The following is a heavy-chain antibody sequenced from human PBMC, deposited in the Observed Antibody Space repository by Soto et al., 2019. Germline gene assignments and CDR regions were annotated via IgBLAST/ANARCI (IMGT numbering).Heavy chain of an antibody. CDR1: GFTFSGYG. CDR2: IWYDGSNE. V-gene: IGHV3-33*01. CDR3: ARRFSSGWYADY. J-gene: IGHJ4*02. D-gene: IGHD6-19*01. Sequence: VQLVESGGGVVQPGRSLRLSCAASGFTFSGYGMHWVRQAPGKGLERVAVIWYDGSNENYADTVKGRFTISRDNSKNTLYLQMNSLRDEDTAVYYCARRFSSGWYADYWGQGTLVTVSS.